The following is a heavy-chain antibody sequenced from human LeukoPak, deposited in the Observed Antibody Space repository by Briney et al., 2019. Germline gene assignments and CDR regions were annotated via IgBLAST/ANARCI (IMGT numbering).Heavy chain of an antibody. J-gene: IGHJ1*01. V-gene: IGHV3-23*01. CDR3: AKAKGKYSSSWYEH. Sequence: PGGSLRLSCAASGFTFSSYAMHWVRQAPGKGLEWVSAISGSGGSTYYADSVKGRFTISRDNSKNTLYLQMNSLRAEDTAVYYCAKAKGKYSSSWYEHWGQGTLVTVSS. CDR2: ISGSGGST. D-gene: IGHD6-13*01. CDR1: GFTFSSYA.